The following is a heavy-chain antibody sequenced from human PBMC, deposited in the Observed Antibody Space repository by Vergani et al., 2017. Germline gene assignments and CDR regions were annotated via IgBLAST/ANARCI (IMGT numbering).Heavy chain of an antibody. CDR3: ARGLRDQDGAFDI. D-gene: IGHD5-12*01. V-gene: IGHV3-13*01. CDR2: IGTAGDT. J-gene: IGHJ3*02. CDR1: GFTFSSYD. Sequence: EVQLVESGGGLVQPGGSLRLSCAASGFTFSSYDMHWVRQATGKGLEWVSAIGTAGDTYYPGSVKGRFTISRENAKNSLYLQMNSLRAGDTAVYYCARGLRDQDGAFDIWGQGTMVTVSS.